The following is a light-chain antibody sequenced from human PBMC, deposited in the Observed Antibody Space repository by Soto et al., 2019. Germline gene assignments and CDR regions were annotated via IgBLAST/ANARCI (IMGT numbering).Light chain of an antibody. CDR3: QHYNNWPPMYT. CDR2: GAS. Sequence: EIVITQSPATPSASPGERATLSCRASQSVSSNLAWYQHKPGQAPRLLIYGASTRATGIPDRFSGSGSGTEFTLTISSLQSEDFAVYYCQHYNNWPPMYTFGQGTKVDIK. J-gene: IGKJ2*01. V-gene: IGKV3-15*01. CDR1: QSVSSN.